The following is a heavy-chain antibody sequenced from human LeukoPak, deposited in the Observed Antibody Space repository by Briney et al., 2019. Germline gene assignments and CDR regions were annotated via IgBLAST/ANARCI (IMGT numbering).Heavy chain of an antibody. J-gene: IGHJ3*02. D-gene: IGHD2-2*01. V-gene: IGHV3-30*03. CDR1: GFTFSSYG. CDR3: ARDHSYCSSTSCYFHDAFDI. CDR2: ISYDGSNK. Sequence: GGSLRLSCAASGFTFSSYGMHWVRQAPGKGLEWVAVISYDGSNKYYADSVKGRFTISRDNSKNTLYLQMNSLRAEDTAVYYCARDHSYCSSTSCYFHDAFDIWGQGTMVTVSS.